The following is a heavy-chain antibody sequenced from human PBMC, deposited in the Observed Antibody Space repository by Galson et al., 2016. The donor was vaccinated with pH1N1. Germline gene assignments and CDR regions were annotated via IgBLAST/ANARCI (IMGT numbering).Heavy chain of an antibody. D-gene: IGHD5-24*01. CDR3: AREGATSHAYVM. V-gene: IGHV3-7*01. CDR1: GFTFSSHW. CDR2: IKQDGSEK. Sequence: SLRLSCAASGFTFSSHWMSWVRQAPGKGLEWVAHIKQDGSEKYYADSVVGRITVSHDNAKKSLFLQMDSLRGEDTAVYYCAREGATSHAYVMWGQGTMVTVSS. J-gene: IGHJ3*02.